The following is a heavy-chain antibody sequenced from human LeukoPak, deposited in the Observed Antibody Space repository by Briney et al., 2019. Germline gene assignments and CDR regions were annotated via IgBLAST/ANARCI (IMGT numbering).Heavy chain of an antibody. CDR3: AREYQLYNYFDY. V-gene: IGHV4-30-4*01. Sequence: PSETLSLTCTVSGGSISSGDYYWSWIRQPPGKGLEWIGYIYYSGSTYYNPSLKSRVTISVDTSKNQFSLKLSSVTAADTAVYYCAREYQLYNYFDYWGQGTLVTVSS. CDR1: GGSISSGDYY. D-gene: IGHD2-2*01. J-gene: IGHJ4*02. CDR2: IYYSGST.